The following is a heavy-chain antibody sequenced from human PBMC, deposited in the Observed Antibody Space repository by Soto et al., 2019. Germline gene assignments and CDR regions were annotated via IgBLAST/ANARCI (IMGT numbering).Heavy chain of an antibody. Sequence: QVQLQESGPGLVKPSETLSLTCTVSGGSISSYYWSWIRQPPGKGLEWIGYIYYSGSTNYNPSLKSRVTLSVDTSTNQFSLKLSSVTAADTAVYYCARDIMGTNYYYYGMDVWGQGTTVTVSS. J-gene: IGHJ6*02. CDR3: ARDIMGTNYYYYGMDV. V-gene: IGHV4-59*01. CDR1: GGSISSYY. D-gene: IGHD2-8*01. CDR2: IYYSGST.